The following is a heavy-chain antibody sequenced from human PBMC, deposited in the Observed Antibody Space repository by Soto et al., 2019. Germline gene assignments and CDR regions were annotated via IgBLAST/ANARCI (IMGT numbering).Heavy chain of an antibody. V-gene: IGHV3-53*01. Sequence: GGSLRLSCAASGFIVSSDYMSWVRQAPGKGLEWVSAIYSGGSTYYADSVKGRFTISRDNSKNTLYLQMNSLRAEDTAVYYCARIYSGYGWAFDYWGQGTLVTVSS. CDR1: GFIVSSDY. J-gene: IGHJ4*02. CDR3: ARIYSGYGWAFDY. D-gene: IGHD5-12*01. CDR2: IYSGGST.